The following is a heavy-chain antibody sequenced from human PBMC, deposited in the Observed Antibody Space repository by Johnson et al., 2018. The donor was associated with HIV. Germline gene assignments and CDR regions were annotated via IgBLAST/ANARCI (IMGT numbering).Heavy chain of an antibody. CDR3: ARNLLCYCDSSPYSVPRPVAVDI. D-gene: IGHD3-22*01. V-gene: IGHV3-43D*03. CDR1: RFTFDDYA. J-gene: IGHJ3*02. CDR2: INWDGDST. Sequence: VESGGVVVQPGGSLRLSCETSRFTFDDYAMHWVRQAPGKGLEWVSLINWDGDSTYYADSVKGRFTISRDNSKNSLYLQMNSLRPEDTAVYYCARNLLCYCDSSPYSVPRPVAVDIWGQGTMVTVSS.